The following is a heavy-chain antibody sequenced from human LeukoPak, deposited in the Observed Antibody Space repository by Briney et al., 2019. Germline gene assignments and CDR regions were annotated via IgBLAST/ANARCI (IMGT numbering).Heavy chain of an antibody. D-gene: IGHD6-13*01. V-gene: IGHV3-33*06. CDR3: AKDASSSWYYFDH. CDR1: GYTLTELS. Sequence: SCKVSGYTLTELSMHWVRQAPGKGLEWVAVIWYDGSNKYYADSVKGRFTISRDNSKNTLYLQMNSLRAEDTAVYYCAKDASSSWYYFDHWGQGTLVTVSS. CDR2: IWYDGSNK. J-gene: IGHJ4*02.